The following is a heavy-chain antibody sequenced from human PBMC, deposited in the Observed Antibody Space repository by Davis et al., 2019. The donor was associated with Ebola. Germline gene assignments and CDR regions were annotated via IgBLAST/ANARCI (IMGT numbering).Heavy chain of an antibody. CDR1: GFTFSSYA. V-gene: IGHV3-64*04. CDR2: ISSNGGST. J-gene: IGHJ3*02. CDR3: APDGTLYERMAFDI. Sequence: PGGSLRLSCAASGFTFSSYAMHWVRQAPGKGLEYVSAISSNGGSTYYADSVKGRFTISRDNSKNTLYLQMNSLRAEDTAVYYCAPDGTLYERMAFDIWGQGTMVTVSS. D-gene: IGHD3-16*01.